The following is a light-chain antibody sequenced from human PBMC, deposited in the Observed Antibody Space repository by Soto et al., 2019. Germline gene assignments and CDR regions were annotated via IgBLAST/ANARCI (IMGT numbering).Light chain of an antibody. CDR1: QSISSW. CDR2: DAS. CDR3: QQYNSFTWT. J-gene: IGKJ1*01. Sequence: GDRVTITCRASQSISSWLAWYQQKPGKAPKLLIYDASSLESGVPSRFSGSGSGTEFTLTISSLQPDDFATYYCQQYNSFTWTFGQGTKVDIK. V-gene: IGKV1-5*01.